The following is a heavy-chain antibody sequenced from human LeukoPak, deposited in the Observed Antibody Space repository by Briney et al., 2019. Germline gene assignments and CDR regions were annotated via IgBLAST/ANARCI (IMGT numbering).Heavy chain of an antibody. CDR3: AKDLGGSYYYFDY. J-gene: IGHJ4*02. Sequence: GGSLRLSCAASGFTFSNYPMNWVRQAPGKGLQWVSAISGSGGSTYYADSVKGRFTISRDNSKNTLYLQMNSLRAEDTAVYYCAKDLGGSYYYFDYWGQGTLVTVSS. D-gene: IGHD1-26*01. V-gene: IGHV3-23*01. CDR1: GFTFSNYP. CDR2: ISGSGGST.